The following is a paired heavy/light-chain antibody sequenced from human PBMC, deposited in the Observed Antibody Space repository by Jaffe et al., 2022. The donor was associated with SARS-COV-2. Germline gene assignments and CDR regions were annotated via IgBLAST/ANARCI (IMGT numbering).Light chain of an antibody. J-gene: IGLJ2*01. CDR3: QSYDTSLSDVV. CDR2: ANN. CDR1: SSNIGAGYE. Sequence: QSVLTQPPSVSGAPGQRVTISCAGSSSNIGAGYEVHWYQQLPGSPPKLLIFANNNRPSGVPDRFSGSKSGTSASLAISGLQAEDEADYYCQSYDTSLSDVVFGGGTKLTVL. V-gene: IGLV1-40*01.
Heavy chain of an antibody. CDR2: ILNDGSNA. D-gene: IGHD1-1*01. CDR3: ARDYNNAYLLAWYFDL. CDR1: GFTFRSYG. V-gene: IGHV3-33*01. Sequence: QVQVVESGGGAVQPGRSLRLSCAVSGFTFRSYGMHWVRQAPGKGLEWVAGILNDGSNAYYADSVKGRFTISRDNSKTTLYLQMKNLRAEDTAVYFCARDYNNAYLLAWYFDLWGRGTLVTVSS. J-gene: IGHJ2*01.